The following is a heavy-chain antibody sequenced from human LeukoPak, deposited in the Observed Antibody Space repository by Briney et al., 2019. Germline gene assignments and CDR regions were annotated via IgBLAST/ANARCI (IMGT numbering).Heavy chain of an antibody. CDR3: AAVNAPIVVVGDAFDI. V-gene: IGHV3-21*04. CDR1: GFTFSSYS. J-gene: IGHJ3*02. CDR2: ISSSSYI. Sequence: PGGSLRLSCAASGFTFSSYSMNWVRQAPGKALEWVSSISSSSYIYYADSVKGRFTISRDNAKNSLYLQMNSLRSEDTAVYYCAAVNAPIVVVGDAFDIWGQGTMVTVSS. D-gene: IGHD2-21*01.